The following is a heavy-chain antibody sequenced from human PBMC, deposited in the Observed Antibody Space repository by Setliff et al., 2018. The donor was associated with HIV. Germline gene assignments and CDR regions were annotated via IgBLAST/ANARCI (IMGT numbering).Heavy chain of an antibody. CDR3: ARGRRSTSSYYYYYYMDV. CDR2: IYYSGST. CDR1: GGSISSYY. V-gene: IGHV4-59*01. D-gene: IGHD2-2*01. Sequence: PSETLSLTCTVSGGSISSYYWSWIRQPPGKGLEWIGYIYYSGSTNYNLSLKSRVTISVDTSKNQFSLKLSSVTAADTAVYYCARGRRSTSSYYYYYYMDVWGKGTTVTVSS. J-gene: IGHJ6*03.